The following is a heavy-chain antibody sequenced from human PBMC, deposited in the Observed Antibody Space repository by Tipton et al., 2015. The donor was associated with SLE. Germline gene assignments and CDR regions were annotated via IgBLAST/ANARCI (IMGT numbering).Heavy chain of an antibody. CDR1: GGSITSSSYF. CDR3: VRGPWAYYYYMDV. D-gene: IGHD7-27*01. Sequence: LRLSCTVSGGSITSSSYFWGWIRQSPGKGLEWIGNINTGRGTYRNPSLMSRVTISVDTSKTQFSLIVTSVTAADTAVYYCVRGPWAYYYYMDVWGKGTKVTVSS. V-gene: IGHV4-39*07. CDR2: INTGRGT. J-gene: IGHJ6*03.